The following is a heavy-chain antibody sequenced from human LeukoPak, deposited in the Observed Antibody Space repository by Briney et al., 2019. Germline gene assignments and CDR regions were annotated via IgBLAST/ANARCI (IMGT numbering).Heavy chain of an antibody. CDR1: GFTFSTYW. CDR3: ARFGSGWYQYYFDY. CDR2: IKQDGSAK. V-gene: IGHV3-7*01. J-gene: IGHJ4*02. D-gene: IGHD6-19*01. Sequence: GGSLRLSCAASGFTFSTYWMSWVRQAPGKGQEREANIKQDGSAKYYVDSVKGRFTISRDNAKNLLYLQMNSLRAEDTAVYYCARFGSGWYQYYFDYWGQGTLVTVSS.